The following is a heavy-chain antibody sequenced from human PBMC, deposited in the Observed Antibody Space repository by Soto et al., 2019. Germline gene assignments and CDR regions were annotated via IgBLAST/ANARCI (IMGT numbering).Heavy chain of an antibody. D-gene: IGHD4-17*01. J-gene: IGHJ6*03. Sequence: SDTLSLTCNVSGGSISTYYWSWFRQPPGKGPEWIGYVFYSGSTSYNPSLQSRVTISVDTSKNQVSLKLTSVTAADTAVYYCATAVPNDYVPNYYPMDVWGRGTTVTVSS. CDR3: ATAVPNDYVPNYYPMDV. V-gene: IGHV4-59*01. CDR2: VFYSGST. CDR1: GGSISTYY.